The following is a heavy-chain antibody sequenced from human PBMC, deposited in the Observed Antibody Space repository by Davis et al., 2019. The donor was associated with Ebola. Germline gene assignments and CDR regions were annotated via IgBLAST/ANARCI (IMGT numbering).Heavy chain of an antibody. CDR2: ISGSGGST. CDR3: ARDLGDIVVVPAAFDI. Sequence: GESLKISCAASGFTFSSYAMSWVRQAPGKGLEWVSAISGSGGSTYYADSVKGRFTISRDNSKNTLYLQMNSRRAEDTAVYYCARDLGDIVVVPAAFDIWGQGTMVTVSS. CDR1: GFTFSSYA. J-gene: IGHJ3*02. V-gene: IGHV3-23*01. D-gene: IGHD2-2*01.